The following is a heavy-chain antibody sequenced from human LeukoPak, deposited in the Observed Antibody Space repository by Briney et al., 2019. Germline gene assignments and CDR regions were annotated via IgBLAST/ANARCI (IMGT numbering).Heavy chain of an antibody. CDR3: ARRRYYDSTGFFD. Sequence: SETLSLTCTVSGGSISSSSYYWGWIRQPPGKGLEWIGDIYYSGRTYYNLSLRNRVSISLDTSKNRFSLTLTSVTAADTAGYYCARRRYYDSTGFFDWGRGSLVIVSS. D-gene: IGHD3-22*01. CDR2: IYYSGRT. V-gene: IGHV4-39*02. CDR1: GGSISSSSYY. J-gene: IGHJ1*01.